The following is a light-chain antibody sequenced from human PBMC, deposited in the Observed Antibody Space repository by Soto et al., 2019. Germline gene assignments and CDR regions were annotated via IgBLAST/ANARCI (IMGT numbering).Light chain of an antibody. CDR3: QKDSSAPLT. CDR1: LGISKY. J-gene: IGKJ4*01. CDR2: GAS. Sequence: DIQMTQSPSSLSASVGDRVTITCRASLGISKYLAWYQQKPGKVPKLLIYGASTLQSGVPSRFSGSGSGTHFTLTISSLQPEDVATYYCQKDSSAPLTFGGGTKVEIK. V-gene: IGKV1-27*01.